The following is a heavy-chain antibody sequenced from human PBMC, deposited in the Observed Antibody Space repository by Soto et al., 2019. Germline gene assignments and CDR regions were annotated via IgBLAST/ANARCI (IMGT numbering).Heavy chain of an antibody. CDR2: INHSGST. CDR1: GGSISSGGYS. Sequence: SETLSLTCAVSGGSISSGGYSWSWIRQPPGKGLEWIGEINHSGSTNYNPSLKSRVTISVDTSKNQFSLKLSSVTAADTAVYYCARGRGYYYYYGMDVWGQGTTVTVSS. V-gene: IGHV4-30-2*01. J-gene: IGHJ6*02. CDR3: ARGRGYYYYYGMDV.